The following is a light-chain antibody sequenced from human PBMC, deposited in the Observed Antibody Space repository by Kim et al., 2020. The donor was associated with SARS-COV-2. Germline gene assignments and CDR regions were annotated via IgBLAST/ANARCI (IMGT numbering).Light chain of an antibody. CDR2: WAS. Sequence: ATINCKSSQRALYRSINKNYLAWSQQKPGQPPKLLIYWASTRESGVPARFSGSGSGTDFTLTISSLQAEDVAVYYCQQYYSTPWTFGQGTKVDIK. CDR3: QQYYSTPWT. J-gene: IGKJ1*01. V-gene: IGKV4-1*01. CDR1: QRALYRSINKNY.